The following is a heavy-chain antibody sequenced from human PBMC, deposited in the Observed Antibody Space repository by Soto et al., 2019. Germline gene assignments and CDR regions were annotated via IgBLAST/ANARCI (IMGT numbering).Heavy chain of an antibody. CDR1: GGTFSSYA. V-gene: IGHV1-69*13. J-gene: IGHJ6*02. D-gene: IGHD2-21*02. CDR2: IIPIFGTA. CDR3: ARDDDCGVDCYPLHPYYGMDV. Sequence: AVKVSCKASGGTFSSYAISWVRQAPGQGLEWMGGIIPIFGTANYAQKFQGRVTITADESTSTAYMELSSLRSEDTAVYYCARDDDCGVDCYPLHPYYGMDVWGQGTTVTGSS.